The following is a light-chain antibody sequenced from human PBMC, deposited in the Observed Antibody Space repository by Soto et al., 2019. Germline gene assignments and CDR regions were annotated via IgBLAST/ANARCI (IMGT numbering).Light chain of an antibody. Sequence: QSVLTQPASVSGSPGQSVTISCTGTGTDVGGYNYVSWYQHHPGKAPKLMIYEVSNRPPGVSNRFSGSKSGNTASLSISGLQTEDEAAYYCCSFTSRSTWLFGGGTKVTVL. V-gene: IGLV2-14*01. J-gene: IGLJ3*02. CDR3: CSFTSRSTWL. CDR1: GTDVGGYNY. CDR2: EVS.